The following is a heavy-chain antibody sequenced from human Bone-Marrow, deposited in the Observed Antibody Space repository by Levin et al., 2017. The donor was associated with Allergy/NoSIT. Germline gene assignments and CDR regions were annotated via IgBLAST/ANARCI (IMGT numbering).Heavy chain of an antibody. V-gene: IGHV2-70*04. CDR2: IDWDDDK. CDR3: ARDSTSYPRSGFDI. Sequence: SGPTLVKPTQTLTLTCNVSGFSLTTWGMRVSWIRQPPGKALEWLARIDWDDDKHYKKSLKTRLSISRDTSKSQVVLTLTDVGSEDTGTYFCARDSTSYPRSGFDIWGQGTVVTVSS. J-gene: IGHJ3*02. D-gene: IGHD3-16*02. CDR1: GFSLTTWGMR.